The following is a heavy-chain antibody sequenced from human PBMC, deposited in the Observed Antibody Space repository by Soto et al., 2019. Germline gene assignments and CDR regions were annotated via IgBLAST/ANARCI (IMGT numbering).Heavy chain of an antibody. J-gene: IGHJ4*02. V-gene: IGHV3-15*07. D-gene: IGHD3-10*01. Sequence: GGSLRLSCAASGFTFSNAWMNWVRQAPGKGLEWVGRIKSKTDGGTTDYAAPVKGRFTISRDDSKNTLYLQMNSLKTEDTAVYYCTALLWFGELEPLINWGQGTLVTVSS. CDR3: TALLWFGELEPLIN. CDR2: IKSKTDGGTT. CDR1: GFTFSNAW.